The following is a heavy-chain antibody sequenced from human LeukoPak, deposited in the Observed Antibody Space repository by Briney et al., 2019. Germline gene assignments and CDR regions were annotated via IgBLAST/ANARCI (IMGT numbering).Heavy chain of an antibody. D-gene: IGHD2-21*01. CDR2: VYSGGST. CDR1: GFTVSSNY. Sequence: GGSLRLSCAASGFTVSSNYMSWVRQAPGKGLEWVSVVYSGGSTYYADSVKGRFTISRDNAKNSLYLQMNSLRAEDTAVYYCARRGEGPHFDYWGQGTLVTVSS. J-gene: IGHJ4*02. CDR3: ARRGEGPHFDY. V-gene: IGHV3-53*01.